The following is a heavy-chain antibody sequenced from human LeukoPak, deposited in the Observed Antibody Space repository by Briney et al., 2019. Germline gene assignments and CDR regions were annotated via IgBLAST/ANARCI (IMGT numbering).Heavy chain of an antibody. V-gene: IGHV4-34*01. D-gene: IGHD4-11*01. CDR1: GGSFSGYY. Sequence: SETLSLTCAVYGGSFSGYYWSWIRQPPGKGLEWIGEINHSGSTNYNPSLKSRVTISVDTSKNQFSPKLSSVTAADTAVYYCAKTTVTTPYIYYYYGMDVWGQGTTVTVSS. CDR2: INHSGST. CDR3: AKTTVTTPYIYYYYGMDV. J-gene: IGHJ6*02.